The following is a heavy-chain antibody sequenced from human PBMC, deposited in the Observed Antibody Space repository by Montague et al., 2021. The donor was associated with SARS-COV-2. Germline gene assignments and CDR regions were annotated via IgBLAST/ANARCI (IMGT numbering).Heavy chain of an antibody. CDR1: GGSIRIGSYC. CDR2: VYPNGGS. CDR3: GRDQRGDFYPGALDI. Sequence: TLSLTCTVSGGSIRIGSYCWTWIRQPAGKGLEWIGGVYPNGGSKYNPSLKSRVTISLDTSKNQFSLRLTSVTAADTAVCYCGRDQRGDFYPGALDIWGQGTTVTVSS. J-gene: IGHJ3*02. V-gene: IGHV4-61*02. D-gene: IGHD1-26*01.